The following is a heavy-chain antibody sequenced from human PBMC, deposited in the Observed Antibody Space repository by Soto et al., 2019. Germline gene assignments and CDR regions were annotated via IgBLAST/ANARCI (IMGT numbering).Heavy chain of an antibody. D-gene: IGHD2-2*03. CDR2: VSAYNGNT. J-gene: IGHJ4*02. Sequence: GASVKVSCKASGYTFTSYGLIWVRQAPGEGPEWMGWVSAYNGNTNYAQKLQGRVTMTRDTSTSTAYMELRSLRSDDTAMYYCAREMPGYCSNSACLPGYWGQGTLVTVSS. CDR3: AREMPGYCSNSACLPGY. CDR1: GYTFTSYG. V-gene: IGHV1-18*01.